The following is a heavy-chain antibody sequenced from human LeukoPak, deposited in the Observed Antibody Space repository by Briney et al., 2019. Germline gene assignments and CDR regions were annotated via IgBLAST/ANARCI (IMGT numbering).Heavy chain of an antibody. CDR1: GFTFSSYE. CDR3: ARSPSNYYDSKGFDP. D-gene: IGHD3-22*01. Sequence: PGGSLRLSCAASGFTFSSYEMSWVRQAPGKGLEWVSYISSSGSTIYYADSVKGRFTISRDNAKNSLYLQMNSLRAEDTAVYYCARSPSNYYDSKGFDPWGQGTLVTVSS. V-gene: IGHV3-48*03. CDR2: ISSSGSTI. J-gene: IGHJ5*02.